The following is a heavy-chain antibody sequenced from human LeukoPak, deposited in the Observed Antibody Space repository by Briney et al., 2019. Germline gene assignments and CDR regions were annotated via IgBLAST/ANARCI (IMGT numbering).Heavy chain of an antibody. D-gene: IGHD2-2*01. V-gene: IGHV3-23*01. CDR2: ISGSGGST. CDR3: AKDMYHGGY. Sequence: GGSLRLSCAASGFTFSSYAMSWVRQAPGKGLEWVSGISGSGGSTNYADSVKGRFPISRDNSKNTLYLQMNSLRAEDTAVYYCAKDMYHGGYWGQGTLVTVPS. CDR1: GFTFSSYA. J-gene: IGHJ4*02.